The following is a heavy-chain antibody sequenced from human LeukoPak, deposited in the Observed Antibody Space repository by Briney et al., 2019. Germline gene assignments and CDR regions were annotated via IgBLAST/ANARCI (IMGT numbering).Heavy chain of an antibody. J-gene: IGHJ4*02. CDR2: INTSGGST. D-gene: IGHD3-3*01. Sequence: ASVKVSCKASGYTFASYYMHWVRQAPGPGLEWMGVINTSGGSTSYAQKFQGRVTMTRDTSTSTVYIELSSLVSEDAAVYYCARNFHGAGEVFDYWGQGTLVTVSS. CDR1: GYTFASYY. V-gene: IGHV1-46*01. CDR3: ARNFHGAGEVFDY.